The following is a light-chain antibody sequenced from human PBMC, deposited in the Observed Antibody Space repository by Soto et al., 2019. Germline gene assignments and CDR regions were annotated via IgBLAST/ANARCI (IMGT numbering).Light chain of an antibody. CDR3: QQSNSYPYT. Sequence: IQMTQSPSTLSASVGDRVSITCRASQSVSSLLAWYQQKPGKAPKLLIYDASGLESGVPSRFGGSGSGTEFTLTISSLQPDDFATYYCQQSNSYPYTFGQGTKVDIK. CDR2: DAS. CDR1: QSVSSL. V-gene: IGKV1-5*01. J-gene: IGKJ1*01.